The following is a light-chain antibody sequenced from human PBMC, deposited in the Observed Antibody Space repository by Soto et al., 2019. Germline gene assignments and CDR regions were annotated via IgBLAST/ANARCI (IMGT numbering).Light chain of an antibody. CDR1: QSVSRN. Sequence: EILMTQSPATLAVFPGERVALPCRASQSVSRNLAWYQQKSGQAPRLLIYGVSSRATDTPARFSGSGSGTEFPLTISSLQSEDVAVYYCQQYNNWPYTFGLGTKLEMK. CDR2: GVS. J-gene: IGKJ2*01. V-gene: IGKV3-15*01. CDR3: QQYNNWPYT.